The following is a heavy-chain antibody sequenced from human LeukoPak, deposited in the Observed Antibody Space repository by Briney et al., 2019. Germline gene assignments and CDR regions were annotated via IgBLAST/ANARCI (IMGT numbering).Heavy chain of an antibody. CDR1: GFAFSSYA. Sequence: GRSLRLSCAASGFAFSSYAMHWIRQAPGKGLEWVAVIWYDGSNKYYAASVKGRFTISRDNSKNTQYLQMNSLRAEDTVGYHWARDLAMKGRLAAEYYFDYWGQGTLVTVSS. J-gene: IGHJ4*02. V-gene: IGHV3-33*08. CDR2: IWYDGSNK. D-gene: IGHD6-13*01. CDR3: ARDLAMKGRLAAEYYFDY.